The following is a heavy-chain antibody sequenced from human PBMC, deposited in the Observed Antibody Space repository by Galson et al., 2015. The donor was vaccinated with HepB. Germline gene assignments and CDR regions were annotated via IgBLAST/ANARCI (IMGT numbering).Heavy chain of an antibody. V-gene: IGHV3-53*04. CDR1: GFTVSSNY. CDR2: IYSGGST. J-gene: IGHJ2*01. D-gene: IGHD3-10*01. Sequence: SLRLSCAASGFTVSSNYMSWVRQAPGKGLEWVSVIYSGGSTYYADSVKGRFTISRHNSKNTLYLQMNSLRAEDTAVYYCARVGRVRGYSLPHYWYFDLWGRGTLVTVSS. CDR3: ARVGRVRGYSLPHYWYFDL.